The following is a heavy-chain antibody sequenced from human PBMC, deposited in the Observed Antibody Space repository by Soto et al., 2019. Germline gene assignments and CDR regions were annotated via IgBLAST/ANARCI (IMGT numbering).Heavy chain of an antibody. CDR1: GYTFTSYD. V-gene: IGHV1-8*01. CDR3: ARGGITIFGVVYNWFDP. J-gene: IGHJ5*02. D-gene: IGHD3-3*01. CDR2: MNPNNGNT. Sequence: ASVKVSCKASGYTFTSYDINRVRQATGQGLEWMGWMNPNNGNTDYAQKFQGRVTMTRDTSTSTAYMELSRLRSDDTAVYYCARGGITIFGVVYNWFDPWGQGTLVTVS.